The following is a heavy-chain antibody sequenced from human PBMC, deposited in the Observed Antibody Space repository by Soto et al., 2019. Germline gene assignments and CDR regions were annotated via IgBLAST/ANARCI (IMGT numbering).Heavy chain of an antibody. D-gene: IGHD3-3*01. CDR2: MNPNSGNT. CDR1: GYTFTSYD. V-gene: IGHV1-8*01. CDR3: ARGRAQAIFGVVIRHNWFDP. Sequence: ASVKVSCEASGYTFTSYDINWVRQATGQRLEWMGWMNPNSGNTGYAQKFQGRVTMTRNTSISTAYMELSSLRSEDTAVYYCARGRAQAIFGVVIRHNWFDPWGQGTLVTVSS. J-gene: IGHJ5*02.